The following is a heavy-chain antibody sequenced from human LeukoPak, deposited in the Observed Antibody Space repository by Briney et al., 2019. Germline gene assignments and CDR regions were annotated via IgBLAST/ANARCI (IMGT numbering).Heavy chain of an antibody. J-gene: IGHJ4*02. D-gene: IGHD6-13*01. V-gene: IGHV4-59*01. CDR3: ARGRISSSY. CDR1: GGXISSYH. CDR2: IYYSGST. Sequence: SETLSLTCTVSGGXISSYHWSWIRQPPGKGLEWIGYIYYSGSTNYNPSLKSRVTISIDTSKNQISLKLSSVTAADTAVYYCARGRISSSYWGQGTLVTVSS.